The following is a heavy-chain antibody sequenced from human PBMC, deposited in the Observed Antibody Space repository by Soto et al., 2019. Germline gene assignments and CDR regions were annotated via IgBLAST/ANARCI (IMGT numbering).Heavy chain of an antibody. CDR3: AHRQSVACFDY. CDR1: GFSLSTSGVG. CDR2: IYWDDDK. V-gene: IGHV2-5*02. J-gene: IGHJ4*02. D-gene: IGHD2-15*01. Sequence: QITLKESGPTLVKPTQTLTLTCTFSGFSLSTSGVGVAWIRQPPGKALEWLALIYWDDDKRYSPSLKSRLTITKDTSKNQVVLTMPTMDPVDTATYSCAHRQSVACFDYWGQGTLVTVSS.